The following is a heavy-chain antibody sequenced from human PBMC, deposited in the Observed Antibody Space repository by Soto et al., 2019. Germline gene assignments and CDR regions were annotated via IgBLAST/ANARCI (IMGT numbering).Heavy chain of an antibody. J-gene: IGHJ5*02. Sequence: QVQLVQSGAELKKPGSSVKVSCKASGGTFSNYAITWVRQAPGQGLEWLGRIIPIFGTTDYAQKFQGRVTITAGESTSTGYMELSSLRSDDTAVYYCAKDGGREGYFGNWFDPWGQGTLVTVSS. D-gene: IGHD2-15*01. CDR1: GGTFSNYA. V-gene: IGHV1-69*15. CDR2: IIPIFGTT. CDR3: AKDGGREGYFGNWFDP.